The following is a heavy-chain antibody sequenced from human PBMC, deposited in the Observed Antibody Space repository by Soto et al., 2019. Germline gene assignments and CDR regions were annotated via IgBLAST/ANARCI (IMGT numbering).Heavy chain of an antibody. D-gene: IGHD4-17*01. J-gene: IGHJ4*02. Sequence: EVQLLESGGGLVRPGGSLRLSCAASGFTFTSYAMTWVRQAPGKGLEWVSGISGTGGSTYYADSVKGRFTISRDKSKNSLYLHVNSLRAEDTAVYYCARGSAYSDYDHEYWRQGTLLTVSS. CDR3: ARGSAYSDYDHEY. V-gene: IGHV3-23*01. CDR2: ISGTGGST. CDR1: GFTFTSYA.